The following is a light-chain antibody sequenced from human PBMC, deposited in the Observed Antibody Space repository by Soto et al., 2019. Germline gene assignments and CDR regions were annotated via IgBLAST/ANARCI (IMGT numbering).Light chain of an antibody. Sequence: NFMLTQPHSVSESPGKTVTISCTRSSGSIASNYAQWYHQRPGSAPTTVIYEHNQRPSGVPDRFSGSTDGSSNSASLTISGLQTEDEADYYCQSYDSYTVVFGGGTQLTVL. V-gene: IGLV6-57*04. CDR1: SGSIASNY. CDR2: EHN. J-gene: IGLJ2*01. CDR3: QSYDSYTVV.